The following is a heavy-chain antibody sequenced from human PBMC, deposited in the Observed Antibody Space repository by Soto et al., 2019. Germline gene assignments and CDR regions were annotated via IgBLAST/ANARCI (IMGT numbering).Heavy chain of an antibody. V-gene: IGHV1-69*12. CDR3: ARDRYAVAAPCRMDV. J-gene: IGHJ6*02. D-gene: IGHD3-16*02. CDR2: IIPIFGTA. Sequence: QVQLVQSGAEVKKPASSVKVSCKASGGTFSSYAISWVRQAPGQGIEWMGGIIPIFGTANYAQKFQGRVTVSADESTSTAYMELSSLRSEDTAVYYSARDRYAVAAPCRMDVWGPGTKVTVSS. CDR1: GGTFSSYA.